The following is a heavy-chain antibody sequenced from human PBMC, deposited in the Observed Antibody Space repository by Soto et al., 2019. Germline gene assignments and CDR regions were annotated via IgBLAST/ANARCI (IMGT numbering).Heavy chain of an antibody. Sequence: QVQLQESGPGLVKPSQTLSLTCTVSGGSISSGDYYWSWIRQPPGKGLEWIGYIYYSGSTYYNPSLKSRVTISVDTSKNQFSLKLSSVTAADTAVYYCARDPYQNYDFWSGEWTDYWGQGTLVTVSS. D-gene: IGHD3-3*01. V-gene: IGHV4-30-4*01. CDR1: GGSISSGDYY. J-gene: IGHJ4*02. CDR2: IYYSGST. CDR3: ARDPYQNYDFWSGEWTDY.